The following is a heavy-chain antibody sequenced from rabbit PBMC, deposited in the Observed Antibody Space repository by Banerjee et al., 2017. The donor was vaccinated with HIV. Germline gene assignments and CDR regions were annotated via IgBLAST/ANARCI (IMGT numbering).Heavy chain of an antibody. CDR3: ARDTGSSFSSYGMDL. Sequence: QEQLKETGGGLVQPGGSLTLSCKASGFDFSTYSMSWVRQAPGKGLEWIGYIVPIFGVTYYANWVNGRFTISKTSSTTVTLQMTSLTAADTATYFCARDTGSSFSSYGMDLRGPGTLVTVS. CDR1: GFDFSTYS. J-gene: IGHJ6*01. D-gene: IGHD8-1*01. CDR2: IVPIFGVT. V-gene: IGHV1S45*01.